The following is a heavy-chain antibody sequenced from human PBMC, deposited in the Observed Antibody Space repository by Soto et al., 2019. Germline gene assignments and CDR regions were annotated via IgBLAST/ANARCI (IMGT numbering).Heavy chain of an antibody. CDR2: ISSSSGTK. V-gene: IGHV3-48*01. CDR1: GFTFNTYT. J-gene: IGHJ4*02. Sequence: GGSLRLSCAASGFTFNTYTMNWVRQAPGKGLEWVSYISSSSGTKYYADSVKGRFTISRDNAKNSLYLQMNSLRAEDTAVYYCARGREYQPLPDYWGQGTLVTVSS. CDR3: ARGREYQPLPDY. D-gene: IGHD2-2*01.